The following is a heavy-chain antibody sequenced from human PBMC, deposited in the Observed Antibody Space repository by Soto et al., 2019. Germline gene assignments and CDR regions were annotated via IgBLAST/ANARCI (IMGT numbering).Heavy chain of an antibody. CDR3: AVGGYCSGGSCYIGY. D-gene: IGHD2-15*01. CDR1: GGSFSGYY. J-gene: IGHJ4*02. CDR2: INHSGST. V-gene: IGHV4-34*01. Sequence: SETLSLTCAVYGGSFSGYYWSWIRQPPGKGLEWIGEINHSGSTNYNPSLKSRVTISVDTSKNQFSLKLSSVTAADTAVYYCAVGGYCSGGSCYIGYWGQGTLVTVSS.